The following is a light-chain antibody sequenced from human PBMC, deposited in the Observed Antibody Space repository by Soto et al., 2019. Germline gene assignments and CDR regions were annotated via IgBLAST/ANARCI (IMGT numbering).Light chain of an antibody. Sequence: DIQLTQSASSLSASVGDRVTITCQASQVITNYLNWYQQKPGKAPKLLIYDISTLEIGVPSRFGGSGSGTHFTFTITGLQPEDIATYYCQQHENLPYTFGQGTKVDIK. CDR1: QVITNY. CDR3: QQHENLPYT. CDR2: DIS. J-gene: IGKJ2*01. V-gene: IGKV1-33*01.